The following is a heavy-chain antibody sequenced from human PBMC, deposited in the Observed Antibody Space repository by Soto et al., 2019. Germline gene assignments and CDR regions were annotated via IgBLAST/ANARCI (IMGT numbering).Heavy chain of an antibody. CDR2: IIPLFDAT. V-gene: IGHV1-69*06. D-gene: IGHD1-1*01. CDR1: GGTFTTYD. CDR3: VRYRSSSRYKGTYYLDF. J-gene: IGHJ4*02. Sequence: QVQLVQSGAEVRKPGSSVKVSCKASGGTFTTYDISWVRQAPGQGLEWMVGIIPLFDATKYAQKFQGRVTITADKSTGTAFMEVSSLRSEDTAMYYCVRYRSSSRYKGTYYLDFWGQGTLV.